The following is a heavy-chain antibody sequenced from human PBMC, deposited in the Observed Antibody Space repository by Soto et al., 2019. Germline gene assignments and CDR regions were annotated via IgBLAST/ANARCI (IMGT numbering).Heavy chain of an antibody. CDR3: AKDLGCIAAQSRRFCYYGMDV. CDR1: GFTFSSYG. J-gene: IGHJ6*02. Sequence: EVQLLESGGGLVQPGGSLRLSCAASGFTFSSYGMSWVRQAPGKGLEWVSAISGSGGSTYYADSVKGRFTISRDNSKNTLYLQMNSLRAADTAVYYGAKDLGCIAAQSRRFCYYGMDVWGQGTTVTVSS. CDR2: ISGSGGST. V-gene: IGHV3-23*01. D-gene: IGHD6-6*01.